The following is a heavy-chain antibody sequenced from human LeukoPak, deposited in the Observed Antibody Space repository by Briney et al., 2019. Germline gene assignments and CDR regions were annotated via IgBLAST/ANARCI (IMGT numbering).Heavy chain of an antibody. J-gene: IGHJ3*01. CDR3: VRLDRPGGRTGDAFDV. V-gene: IGHV4-59*08. Sequence: KASETLSLTSTVSGGSISGYHWSWIRQPPGQGLEWIGNVEYKGNTNYTPSSRGRVTMSLDMSKTQFSLEMNCVTAADTAMFYCVRLDRPGGRTGDAFDVWGQGTMVTVSS. D-gene: IGHD1-14*01. CDR2: VEYKGNT. CDR1: GGSISGYH.